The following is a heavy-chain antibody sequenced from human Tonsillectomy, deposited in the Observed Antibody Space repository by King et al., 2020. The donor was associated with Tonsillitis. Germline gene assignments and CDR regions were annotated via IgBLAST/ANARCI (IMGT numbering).Heavy chain of an antibody. J-gene: IGHJ4*02. CDR1: GFTFSSYG. V-gene: IGHV3-30*18. D-gene: IGHD4-17*01. Sequence: VQLVESGGGVVQPGRSLRLSCAASGFTFSSYGMHWVRQAPGKGLEWVAVISYDGSNRYYADSVKGRFTISRDNSKNTRYLQMNSLRAEDTAVYYCAKGDGDYFAYWGQGTLVTVSS. CDR2: ISYDGSNR. CDR3: AKGDGDYFAY.